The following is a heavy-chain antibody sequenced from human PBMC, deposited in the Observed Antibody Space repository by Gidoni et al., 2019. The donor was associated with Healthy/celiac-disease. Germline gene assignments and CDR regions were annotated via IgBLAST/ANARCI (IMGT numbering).Heavy chain of an antibody. CDR1: GYSVSRGSY. D-gene: IGHD3-10*01. CDR3: ASYYGSGSYSNFDY. J-gene: IGHJ4*02. V-gene: IGHV4-38-2*02. Sequence: QVQLQQSGPRLVKPSETLALTCTVSGYSVSRGSYWGWIRQPPGKGLEWIGSIYHSGSTYYNPSLKRRVTISVDTSKNQFSLKLSSVTAADPAAYYCASYYGSGSYSNFDYWGQGTLVTVSS. CDR2: IYHSGST.